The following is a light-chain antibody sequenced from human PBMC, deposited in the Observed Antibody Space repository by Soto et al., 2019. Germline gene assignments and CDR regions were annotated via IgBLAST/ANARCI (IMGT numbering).Light chain of an antibody. CDR2: GAS. V-gene: IGKV3-20*01. CDR1: QSVSSSY. CDR3: LQDYYYPLT. Sequence: EIVLTQSPGTLSLSPGERATLSCRASQSVSSSYLAWYQQKPGQAPRLLIYGASSRATGIPDRFSGSGSGTGFTLTISRLEPEDFATYYCLQDYYYPLTFGGGTTVEIK. J-gene: IGKJ4*01.